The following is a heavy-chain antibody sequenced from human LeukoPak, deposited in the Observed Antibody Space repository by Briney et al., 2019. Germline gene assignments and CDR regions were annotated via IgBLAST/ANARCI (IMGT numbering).Heavy chain of an antibody. CDR2: IYENGGTT. CDR3: AKDFRIGYSAHFDY. Sequence: GGSLRLSCVGSGFTFRSHAMSWVRQAPEKGLEFVSGIYENGGTTYYADSVKGRFSISRDNSKNTLYLQMDSLRGEDTAVYYCAKDFRIGYSAHFDYWGQGALVTVST. J-gene: IGHJ4*02. V-gene: IGHV3-23*01. D-gene: IGHD2-21*01. CDR1: GFTFRSHA.